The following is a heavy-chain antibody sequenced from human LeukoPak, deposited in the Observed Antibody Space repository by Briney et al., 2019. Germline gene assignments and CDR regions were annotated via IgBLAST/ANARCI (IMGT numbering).Heavy chain of an antibody. CDR1: GGSFSGYY. V-gene: IGHV4-34*01. J-gene: IGHJ4*02. CDR3: ARGGYYYGSGSYYTIDY. CDR2: INHSGST. D-gene: IGHD3-10*01. Sequence: SETLSLTCAVYGGSFSGYYWSWIRQPPGKGLEWIGEINHSGSTNYNPSLKSRVTISVGTSKNQFSLKLSSVTAADTAVYYCARGGYYYGSGSYYTIDYWGQGTLVTVSS.